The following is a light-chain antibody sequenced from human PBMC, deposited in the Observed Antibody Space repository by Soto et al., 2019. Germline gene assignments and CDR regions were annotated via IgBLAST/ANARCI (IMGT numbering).Light chain of an antibody. CDR2: GAS. Sequence: EIVLTQSPATLSLSPGERATLSCRASQSINSNYFAWYQQKPRQAPRFIMYGASTRATGIPDRFSGSGSGTNFILTISSLEPEDFAVYYCQQYGGSPLFTFGQGTRLEIK. CDR1: QSINSNY. CDR3: QQYGGSPLFT. V-gene: IGKV3-20*01. J-gene: IGKJ5*01.